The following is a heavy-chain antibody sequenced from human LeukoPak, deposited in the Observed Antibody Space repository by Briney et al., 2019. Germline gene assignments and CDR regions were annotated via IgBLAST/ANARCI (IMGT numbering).Heavy chain of an antibody. CDR2: INPNSGDT. Sequence: AASVKVSCKAFGYTFTSNYMHWVRQAPGQGLEWMGWINPNSGDTNYAQKFQGRVTMTRDTPISTAYMELSRLRSDDTAVYYCARDERYDSSGYPFDYWGQGTLVTVSS. D-gene: IGHD3-22*01. J-gene: IGHJ4*02. V-gene: IGHV1-2*02. CDR1: GYTFTSNY. CDR3: ARDERYDSSGYPFDY.